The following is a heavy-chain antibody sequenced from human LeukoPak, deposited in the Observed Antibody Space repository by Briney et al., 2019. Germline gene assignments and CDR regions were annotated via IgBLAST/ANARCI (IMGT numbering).Heavy chain of an antibody. Sequence: AGGSLRLSCAASGFTFSSYAMSWVRQAPGKGLEWVSAISGSGGSTYYADSVKGRFTISRDNSKNTLYLQMNSLRAEDTAVYYCARVALGGWDLDYWGQGTLVTVSS. J-gene: IGHJ4*02. D-gene: IGHD6-19*01. CDR3: ARVALGGWDLDY. CDR1: GFTFSSYA. CDR2: ISGSGGST. V-gene: IGHV3-23*01.